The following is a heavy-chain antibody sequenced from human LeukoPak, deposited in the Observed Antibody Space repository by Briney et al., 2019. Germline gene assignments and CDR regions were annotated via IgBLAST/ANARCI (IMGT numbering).Heavy chain of an antibody. Sequence: GGSLRLSWAASGFTFSSYWMSWVRQAPGKGLEWVANIKQEGSEKYYVDSVKGRFTISRDNAKNSLYLQMNSLRAGDTAVYYCEREGPRVTGTTRTWFDPWGQGTLVTVSS. CDR1: GFTFSSYW. J-gene: IGHJ5*02. D-gene: IGHD1-7*01. CDR3: EREGPRVTGTTRTWFDP. CDR2: IKQEGSEK. V-gene: IGHV3-7*01.